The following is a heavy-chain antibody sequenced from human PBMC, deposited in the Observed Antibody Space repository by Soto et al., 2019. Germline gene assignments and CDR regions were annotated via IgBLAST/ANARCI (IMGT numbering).Heavy chain of an antibody. Sequence: SETLSLTCTVSGGSISSYYWSWIRQPPGKGLEWIGYIYYSGSTNYNPSLKSRVTISVDTSKNQFSLKLSSVTAADTAVYYCARASCSGGSCYPARYYYYMDVWGKGTTVTVSS. CDR2: IYYSGST. V-gene: IGHV4-59*01. D-gene: IGHD2-15*01. CDR1: GGSISSYY. CDR3: ARASCSGGSCYPARYYYYMDV. J-gene: IGHJ6*03.